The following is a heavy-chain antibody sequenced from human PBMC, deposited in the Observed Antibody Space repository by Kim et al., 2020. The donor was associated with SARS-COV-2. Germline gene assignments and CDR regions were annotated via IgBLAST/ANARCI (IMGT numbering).Heavy chain of an antibody. V-gene: IGHV1-46*01. CDR1: GYTFTSYF. CDR2: INPTGGST. D-gene: IGHD3-10*01. Sequence: ASVKVSCKASGYTFTSYFMHWVRQAPGQGLEWMGVINPTGGSTSYAQKFQGRVTMTRDKFTSTVYMEPSSLRPEDKAVYYCGRRRGGVRAEYCFDYWGQG. CDR3: GRRRGGVRAEYCFDY. J-gene: IGHJ4*02.